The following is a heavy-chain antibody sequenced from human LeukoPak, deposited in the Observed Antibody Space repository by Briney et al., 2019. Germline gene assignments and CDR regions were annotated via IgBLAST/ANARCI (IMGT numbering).Heavy chain of an antibody. V-gene: IGHV4-59*01. J-gene: IGHJ4*02. CDR3: AGGPYSSPFDY. CDR1: GGSISSYY. Sequence: SETLSLTCTVSGGSISSYYWSWIRQPPGKGLEWIGYIYYSGSTNYNPSLKSRVTISVDTSKNQFSLKLSSVTAADTAVYYCAGGPYSSPFDYWGQGTLVTVSS. D-gene: IGHD6-13*01. CDR2: IYYSGST.